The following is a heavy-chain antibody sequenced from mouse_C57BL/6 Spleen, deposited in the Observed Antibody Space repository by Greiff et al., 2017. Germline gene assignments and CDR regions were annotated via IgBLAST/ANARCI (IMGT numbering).Heavy chain of an antibody. Sequence: EVQVVESGGGLVQPGGSLKLSCAASGFTFSDYYMYWVRQTPEKRLEWVAYISNGGGSTYYPDTVKGRFTISRDNAKNTLYLQMSRLKSEDTAMYYCARTVVAMDYWGQGTSVTVSS. CDR3: ARTVVAMDY. CDR1: GFTFSDYY. J-gene: IGHJ4*01. D-gene: IGHD1-1*01. CDR2: ISNGGGST. V-gene: IGHV5-12*01.